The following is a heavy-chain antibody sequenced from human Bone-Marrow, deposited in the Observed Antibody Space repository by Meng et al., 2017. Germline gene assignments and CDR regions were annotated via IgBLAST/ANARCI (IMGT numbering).Heavy chain of an antibody. Sequence: GESLTISCAASGFTFSSYAMSWVRQSPGKGLKCVSAISGSGGSTYYADSVKGRFTISRDNSKNTLYLQMNSLRAEDTAVYYCAKDLGRGRFGESPPHWGQGTLVTVSS. CDR1: GFTFSSYA. D-gene: IGHD3-10*01. J-gene: IGHJ4*02. CDR2: ISGSGGST. V-gene: IGHV3-23*01. CDR3: AKDLGRGRFGESPPH.